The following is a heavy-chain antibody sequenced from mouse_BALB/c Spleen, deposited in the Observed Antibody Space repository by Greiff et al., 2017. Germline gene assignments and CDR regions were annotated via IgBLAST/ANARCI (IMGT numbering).Heavy chain of an antibody. CDR1: GYTFTDYE. V-gene: IGHV1-15*01. J-gene: IGHJ3*01. Sequence: QVQLQQSGAELVRPGASVTLSCKASGYTFTDYEMHWVKQTPVHGLEWIGAIDPETGGTAYNQKFKGKATLTADKSSSTAYMELRSLTSEDSAVYYCTPERGYDGAPFAYWGQGTLVTVSA. CDR2: IDPETGGT. D-gene: IGHD2-2*01. CDR3: TPERGYDGAPFAY.